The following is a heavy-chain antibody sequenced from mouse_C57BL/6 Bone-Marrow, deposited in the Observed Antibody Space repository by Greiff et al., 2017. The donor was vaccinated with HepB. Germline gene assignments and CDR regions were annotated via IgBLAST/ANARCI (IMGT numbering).Heavy chain of an antibody. CDR1: GYTFTDYE. Sequence: VQLQQSGAELVRPGASVTLSCKASGYTFTDYEMHWVKQTPVHGLEWIGAIDPETGGTAYNQKFKGKAILTADKSSSTAYMELRSLTSEDSAVYYCTGVATFDYAMDYWGQGTSVTVSS. V-gene: IGHV1-15*01. J-gene: IGHJ4*01. CDR2: IDPETGGT. D-gene: IGHD1-1*01. CDR3: TGVATFDYAMDY.